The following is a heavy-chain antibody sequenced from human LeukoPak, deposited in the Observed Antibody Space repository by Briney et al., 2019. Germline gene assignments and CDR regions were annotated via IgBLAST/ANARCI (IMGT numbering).Heavy chain of an antibody. CDR2: ISGSGGST. J-gene: IGHJ3*02. Sequence: GESLRLSCAASGFTFGSYAMSWVRQAPGKGLEWVSAISGSGGSTYYADSVKGRFTISRDNSKNTLYLQMNSLRAEDTAVYYCASSGPYSSGWYAFDIWGQGTMVTVSS. CDR1: GFTFGSYA. D-gene: IGHD6-19*01. V-gene: IGHV3-23*01. CDR3: ASSGPYSSGWYAFDI.